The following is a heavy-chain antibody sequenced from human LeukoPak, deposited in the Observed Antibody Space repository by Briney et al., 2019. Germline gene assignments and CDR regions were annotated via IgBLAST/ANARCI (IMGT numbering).Heavy chain of an antibody. CDR3: AREGPIVGATHLVDY. J-gene: IGHJ4*02. D-gene: IGHD1-26*01. CDR2: INPNSGGT. CDR1: GYTFTDYY. V-gene: IGHV1-2*02. Sequence: GASVKVSCKASGYTFTDYYMHWARQAPGQGLEWMGWINPNSGGTNYAQKFQGRVTMTRDTSISTAYMELSRLRSDDTAVYYCAREGPIVGATHLVDYWGQGTLVTVSS.